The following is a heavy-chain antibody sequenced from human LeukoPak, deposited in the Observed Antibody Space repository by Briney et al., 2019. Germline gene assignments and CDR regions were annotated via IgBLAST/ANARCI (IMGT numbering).Heavy chain of an antibody. CDR1: GGSISSGGYY. V-gene: IGHV4-31*03. CDR2: IYYSGST. CDR3: ASGRGHGINFDY. Sequence: SETLSLTCTVSGGSISSGGYYWSWIRQHPGKGLEWIGYIYYSGSTYYNPSLKSRVTISVDTSKNQFSLKLSSVTAADTAVYYCASGRGHGINFDYWGQGTLVTVSS. J-gene: IGHJ4*02. D-gene: IGHD2-21*01.